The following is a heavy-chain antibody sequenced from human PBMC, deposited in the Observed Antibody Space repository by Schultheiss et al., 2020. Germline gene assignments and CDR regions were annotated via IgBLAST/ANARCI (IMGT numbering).Heavy chain of an antibody. V-gene: IGHV3-21*01. CDR1: GFTFSTYS. D-gene: IGHD4-17*01. CDR3: ARDGDYGDFDI. J-gene: IGHJ3*02. Sequence: GGSLRLSCAASGFTFSTYSLNWVRQAPGKGLERVSSISGSSSNIFYADSVKGRFTISRDNAKNSLYLQMNSLRVEDTAVYYCARDGDYGDFDIWGQGTKVTVSS. CDR2: ISGSSSNI.